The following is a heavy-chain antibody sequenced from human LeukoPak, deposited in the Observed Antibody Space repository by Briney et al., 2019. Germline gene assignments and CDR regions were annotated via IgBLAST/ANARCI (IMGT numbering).Heavy chain of an antibody. Sequence: GGSLRLSCAASGFTFSSYAMSWVRQAPGEGLEWVSGISGSGGSGGSTYYADSVKGRFTISRDNSKNTMYLQMNSLRAEDTAVYYCAKAGSIKFDYWGQGTLVTVSS. CDR3: AKAGSIKFDY. J-gene: IGHJ4*02. D-gene: IGHD1-26*01. CDR1: GFTFSSYA. CDR2: ISGSGGSGGST. V-gene: IGHV3-23*01.